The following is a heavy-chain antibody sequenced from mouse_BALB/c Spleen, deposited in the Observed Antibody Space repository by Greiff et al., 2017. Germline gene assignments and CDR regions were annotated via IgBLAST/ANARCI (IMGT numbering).Heavy chain of an antibody. CDR1: GFNIKDTY. Sequence: VQLQQSGAELVKAGASVKLSCTASGFNIKDTYMHWVKQRPEQGLEWIGRIDPANGNSKYDPKFQGKATITADTSSNTAYLQLSSLTSEDTAVYYCARWITTGFDYWGQGTTLTVSS. CDR2: IDPANGNS. D-gene: IGHD2-4*01. J-gene: IGHJ2*01. CDR3: ARWITTGFDY. V-gene: IGHV14-3*02.